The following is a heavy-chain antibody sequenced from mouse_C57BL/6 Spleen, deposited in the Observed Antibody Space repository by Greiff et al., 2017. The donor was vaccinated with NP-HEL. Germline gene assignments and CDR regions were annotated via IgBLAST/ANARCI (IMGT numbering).Heavy chain of an antibody. Sequence: QVQLQQSGAELARPGAPVKLSCKASGYTFTSYGISWVKQRTGQGLEWIGEIYPRSGNTYYNEKFKGKATLTADKSSSTAYMELRSLTSEDSAVYFCARRDGSSRYYAMDYWGQGTSVTVSS. J-gene: IGHJ4*01. CDR1: GYTFTSYG. CDR2: IYPRSGNT. D-gene: IGHD1-1*01. CDR3: ARRDGSSRYYAMDY. V-gene: IGHV1-81*01.